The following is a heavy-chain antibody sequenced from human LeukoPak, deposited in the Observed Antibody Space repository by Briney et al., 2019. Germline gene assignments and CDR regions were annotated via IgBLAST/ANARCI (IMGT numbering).Heavy chain of an antibody. V-gene: IGHV3-23*01. CDR1: GFTFSNYW. CDR3: AKDWSYCSSTSCPVSGDYMDV. Sequence: GSLRLSCAASGFTFSNYWMHWVRQAPGKGLEWVSAISGSGGSTYYADSVKGRFTISRDNSKNTLYLQMNSLRAEDTAVYYCAKDWSYCSSTSCPVSGDYMDVWGKGTTVTVSS. D-gene: IGHD2-2*01. J-gene: IGHJ6*03. CDR2: ISGSGGST.